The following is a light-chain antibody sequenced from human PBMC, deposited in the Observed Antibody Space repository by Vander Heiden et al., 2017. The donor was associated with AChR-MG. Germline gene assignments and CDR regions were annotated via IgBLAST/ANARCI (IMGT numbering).Light chain of an antibody. V-gene: IGLV1-44*01. CDR2: SNN. CDR1: RANIESNT. J-gene: IGLJ3*02. CDR3: AAWDDSLNGPV. Sequence: QSVLTRPPPASGPPGQRVTSSCSGSRANIESNTGNWYQQQVAGTAPKLLIYSNNRRPSGVPDRFSGSKSGTSAELAISGLQAEEEADYYGAAWDDSLNGPVFGGGTKLTVL.